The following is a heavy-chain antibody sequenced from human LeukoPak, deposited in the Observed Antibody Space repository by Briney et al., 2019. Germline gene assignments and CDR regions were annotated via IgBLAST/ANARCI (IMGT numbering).Heavy chain of an antibody. V-gene: IGHV3-30*04. Sequence: GGSLRLSCAASGFTFSSYAMHWVRQAPGKGLEWVAVISYDGSNKYYADSVKGRFTISRDNAKNSLYLQMNSLRAEDTALYYCAKDPTTGYLDYWGQGTLVTVSS. J-gene: IGHJ4*02. CDR1: GFTFSSYA. CDR2: ISYDGSNK. D-gene: IGHD3-9*01. CDR3: AKDPTTGYLDY.